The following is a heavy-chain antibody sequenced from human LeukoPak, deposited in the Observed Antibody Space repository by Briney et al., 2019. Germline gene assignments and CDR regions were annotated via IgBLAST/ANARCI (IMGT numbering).Heavy chain of an antibody. CDR1: GFTFSSYA. CDR2: ISSSGGTT. J-gene: IGHJ4*02. Sequence: PGGSLRLSCAASGFTFSSYAMSWIRQAPGKGLEWISYISSSGGTTYYVDSVTGRFTISRDNAKNSLYLQMNSLRAEDTAVYYCARDRPYDSSGYDPFDYWGQGTLVTVSS. D-gene: IGHD3-22*01. CDR3: ARDRPYDSSGYDPFDY. V-gene: IGHV3-11*01.